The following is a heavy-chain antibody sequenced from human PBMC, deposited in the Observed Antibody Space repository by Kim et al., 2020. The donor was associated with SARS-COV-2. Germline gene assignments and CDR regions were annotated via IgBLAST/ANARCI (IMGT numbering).Heavy chain of an antibody. CDR1: GGSFSGYY. CDR2: INHSGST. J-gene: IGHJ4*02. V-gene: IGHV4-34*01. CDR3: ARAPKYSGSYYDY. D-gene: IGHD1-26*01. Sequence: SETLSLTCAVYGGSFSGYYWSWIRQPPGKGLEWIGEINHSGSTNYNPSLKSRVTISVDTSKNQFSLKLSSVTAADTAVYYCARAPKYSGSYYDYWGQGTLVTVSS.